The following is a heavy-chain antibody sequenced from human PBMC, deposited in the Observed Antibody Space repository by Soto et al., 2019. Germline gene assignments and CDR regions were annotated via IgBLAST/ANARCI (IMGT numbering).Heavy chain of an antibody. J-gene: IGHJ5*02. CDR2: IHYTGST. V-gene: IGHV4-59*01. CDR3: ARDGTISSTDGPLDP. D-gene: IGHD1-1*01. CDR1: GGSMSRYY. Sequence: KTSETLSLTCTVSGGSMSRYYWTWIRQPPGKGLEWIGNIHYTGSTNYNPSLKSRVTILLGTSTSQFSLKVSSVTAADTAVYYCARDGTISSTDGPLDPWGHGTLVTVSS.